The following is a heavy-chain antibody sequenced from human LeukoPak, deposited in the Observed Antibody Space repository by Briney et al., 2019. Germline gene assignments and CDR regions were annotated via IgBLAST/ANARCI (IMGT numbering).Heavy chain of an antibody. CDR3: ARRQDYYDSSVGHYFDY. V-gene: IGHV4-39*01. J-gene: IGHJ4*02. Sequence: PSETLSLTCTVSGGSISSSSYYWGWIRQPPGKGLEWIGSIYYSGSTYYNPSLKSRVTISADTSKNQFSLKLSSVTAADTAVYYCARRQDYYDSSVGHYFDYWGQGTLVTVAS. CDR2: IYYSGST. D-gene: IGHD3-22*01. CDR1: GGSISSSSYY.